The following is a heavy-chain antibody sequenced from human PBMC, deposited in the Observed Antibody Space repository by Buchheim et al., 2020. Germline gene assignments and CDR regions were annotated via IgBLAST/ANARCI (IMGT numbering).Heavy chain of an antibody. J-gene: IGHJ6*02. Sequence: QVQLVESGGGVVQPGRSLRLSCAASGFTFSSYGMHWVRQAPGKGLEWVAVISYDGSNKYYADSVKGRFTISRDNSKNALFLQMNSLTADDMAVYYCARLRSGMDVWGQGTT. CDR2: ISYDGSNK. CDR1: GFTFSSYG. V-gene: IGHV3-30*03. CDR3: ARLRSGMDV.